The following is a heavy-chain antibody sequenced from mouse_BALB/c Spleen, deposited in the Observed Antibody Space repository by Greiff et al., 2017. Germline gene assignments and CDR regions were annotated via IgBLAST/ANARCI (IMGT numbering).Heavy chain of an antibody. J-gene: IGHJ2*01. D-gene: IGHD2-4*01. CDR3: AREGVYYDYTFDY. V-gene: IGHV2-2*02. CDR1: GFSLTSYG. Sequence: VMLVESGPGLVQPSQSLSITCTVSGFSLTSYGVHWVRQSPGKGLEWLGVIWSGGSTDYNAAFISRLSISKDNSKSQVFFKMNSLQANDTAIYYCAREGVYYDYTFDYWGQGTTLTVSS. CDR2: IWSGGST.